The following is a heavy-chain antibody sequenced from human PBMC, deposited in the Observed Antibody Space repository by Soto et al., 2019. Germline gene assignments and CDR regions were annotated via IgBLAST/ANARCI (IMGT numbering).Heavy chain of an antibody. CDR1: GGSVSRGSCY. D-gene: IGHD2-15*01. Sequence: SETLSLTCTVSGGSVSRGSCYWSWVRQPPGQGLVWIGYIYYSGINNYNPALKSRVTISVDTSKNQFSLKLSSVTAADTAVYYCAREHKGEYCSGGSCCRRYYGMDVWGQGTTVTVSS. CDR3: AREHKGEYCSGGSCCRRYYGMDV. J-gene: IGHJ6*02. CDR2: IYYSGIN. V-gene: IGHV4-61*01.